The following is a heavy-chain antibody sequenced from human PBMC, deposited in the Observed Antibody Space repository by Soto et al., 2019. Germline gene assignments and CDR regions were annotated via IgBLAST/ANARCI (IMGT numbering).Heavy chain of an antibody. CDR1: GFTFSNAW. V-gene: IGHV3-15*07. J-gene: IGHJ6*02. D-gene: IGHD3-9*01. Sequence: EVQLVESWGGLVKPGGSLRLSCAASGFTFSNAWMNWVRQAPGKGLEWVGRIKSKTDGGTTDYAAPVKGRFTISRDDSKNTLYLQMNRLKTEDTAVYYCTTGDTIFLYGMDVWGQGTTVTVSS. CDR2: IKSKTDGGTT. CDR3: TTGDTIFLYGMDV.